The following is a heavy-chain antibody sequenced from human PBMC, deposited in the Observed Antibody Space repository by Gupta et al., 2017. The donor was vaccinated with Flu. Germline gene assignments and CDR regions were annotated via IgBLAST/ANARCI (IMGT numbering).Heavy chain of an antibody. Sequence: QVQLVQSGAEVKKPGASVMVSCKASAYSFTNYGISWVRQAPGQGLEWMGWIRVHDGNTEEAQKVQGRVTMTTDTSTSTAYMELRSLRPDDTAVYYWAVERSGYYTPDNWGQGTLVTVSS. CDR1: AYSFTNYG. J-gene: IGHJ4*02. CDR2: IRVHDGNT. D-gene: IGHD3-22*01. CDR3: AVERSGYYTPDN. V-gene: IGHV1-18*01.